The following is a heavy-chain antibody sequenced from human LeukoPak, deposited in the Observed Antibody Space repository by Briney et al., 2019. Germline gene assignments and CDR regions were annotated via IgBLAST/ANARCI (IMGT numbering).Heavy chain of an antibody. V-gene: IGHV3-66*02. D-gene: IGHD5-12*01. CDR2: IYSGGST. J-gene: IGHJ4*02. CDR1: GLTVSSNY. Sequence: AGSLRLSCAASGLTVSSNYMSWVRQAPGKGLEWVAVIYSGGSTYYADSVKGRFTISRDNSKNTLYLQMNSLRAEDTAVYYCARDDSDVGIVATISREGDYFDYWGQGTLVTVSS. CDR3: ARDDSDVGIVATISREGDYFDY.